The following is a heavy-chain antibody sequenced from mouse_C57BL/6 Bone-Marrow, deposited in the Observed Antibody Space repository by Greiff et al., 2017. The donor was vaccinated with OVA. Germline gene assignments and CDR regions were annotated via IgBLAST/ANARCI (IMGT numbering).Heavy chain of an antibody. Sequence: EVQLVESGPGLVKPSQSLSLTCSVTGYSITSGYYWNWIRQFPGNKLEWMGYISYDGSNNYNPSLKNRISITRDTSKNQFFLKLNSVTTEDTATYYCARELIYYGNYEGYAMDYWGQGTSVTVSS. D-gene: IGHD2-1*01. CDR2: ISYDGSN. CDR3: ARELIYYGNYEGYAMDY. J-gene: IGHJ4*01. V-gene: IGHV3-6*01. CDR1: GYSITSGYY.